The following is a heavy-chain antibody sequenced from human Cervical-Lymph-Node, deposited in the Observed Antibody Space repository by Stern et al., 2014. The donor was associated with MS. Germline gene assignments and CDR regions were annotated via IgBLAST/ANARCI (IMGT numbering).Heavy chain of an antibody. Sequence: VQLVESGPGLVKPSETLSLTCSVSGGSISNHYWGWFRQPPGKGLEWIGWIYYPGNTNYNASLKSRLIISVDTHKNQFSLNLISVTAADTAVYYCAKFATVSNPNWLDPWGQGTLVTVSS. V-gene: IGHV4-59*11. CDR2: IYYPGNT. CDR1: GGSISNHY. J-gene: IGHJ5*02. CDR3: AKFATVSNPNWLDP. D-gene: IGHD5/OR15-5a*01.